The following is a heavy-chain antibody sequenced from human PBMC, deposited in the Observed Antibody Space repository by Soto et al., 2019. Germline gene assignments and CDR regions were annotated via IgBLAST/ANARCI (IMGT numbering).Heavy chain of an antibody. CDR1: GCSFTSNNW. D-gene: IGHD1-7*01. V-gene: IGHV4-4*02. J-gene: IGHJ5*01. CDR2: IYRTGST. Sequence: XETLRLTCAVSGCSFTSNNWWTWVRQPPGQGLEWIGEIYRTGSTNYNPSLKSRVTISLDKSENQFSLKVNSLTAADTAVYYCASREPGTSVDSWRQGNLVTVSS. CDR3: ASREPGTSVDS.